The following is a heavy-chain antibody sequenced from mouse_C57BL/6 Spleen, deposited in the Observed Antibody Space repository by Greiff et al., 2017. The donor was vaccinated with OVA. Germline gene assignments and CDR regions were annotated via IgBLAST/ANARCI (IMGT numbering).Heavy chain of an antibody. Sequence: LVESGGGLVKPGGSLKLSCAASGFTFSSYTMSWVRQTPEKRLEWVATISGGGGNTYYPDSVKGRFTISRDNAKNTLYLQMSSLRSEDTALYYCARQIYYGNSYWYFDVWGTGTTVTVSS. CDR3: ARQIYYGNSYWYFDV. D-gene: IGHD2-1*01. CDR2: ISGGGGNT. J-gene: IGHJ1*03. V-gene: IGHV5-9*01. CDR1: GFTFSSYT.